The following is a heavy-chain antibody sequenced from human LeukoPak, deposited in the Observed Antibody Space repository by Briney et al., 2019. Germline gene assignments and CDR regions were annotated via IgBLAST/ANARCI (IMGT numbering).Heavy chain of an antibody. Sequence: GGSLRLSCAASGFTFSSYAMSWVRQAPGKGLEWVANIKQDGSEKYYVDSVKGRFTISRDNAKNSLYLQMNSLRAEDTAVYYCVGFGEQFDYWGQGTLVTVSS. CDR1: GFTFSSYA. J-gene: IGHJ4*02. D-gene: IGHD3-10*01. CDR2: IKQDGSEK. V-gene: IGHV3-7*03. CDR3: VGFGEQFDY.